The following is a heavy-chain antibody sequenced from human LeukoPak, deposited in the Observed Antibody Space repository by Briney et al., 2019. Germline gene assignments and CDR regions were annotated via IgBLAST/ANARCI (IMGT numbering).Heavy chain of an antibody. J-gene: IGHJ5*02. CDR1: GGSFSGYY. CDR2: INHSGST. V-gene: IGHV4-34*01. D-gene: IGHD1-7*01. Sequence: SETLSLTCAVYGGSFSGYYWSWIRQPPGKGLEWIGEINHSGSTNYNPSLKSRVTISVDTSKNQFSLKLSSVTAADTAVYYCAREDNWNYWFDPWGQGTLVTVSS. CDR3: AREDNWNYWFDP.